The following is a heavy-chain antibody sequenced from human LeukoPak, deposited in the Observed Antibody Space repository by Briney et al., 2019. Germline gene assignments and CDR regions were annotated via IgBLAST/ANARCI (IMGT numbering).Heavy chain of an antibody. CDR2: IYYSGST. D-gene: IGHD6-19*01. CDR1: GFTFSSYA. CDR3: ARQRLAVAGTWYFDL. J-gene: IGHJ2*01. Sequence: PGGSLRLSCAASGFTFSSYAMSWIRQPPGKGLEWIGSIYYSGSTYYNPSLKSRVTISVDTSKNQFSLKLSSVTAADTAVYYCARQRLAVAGTWYFDLWGRGTLVTVSS. V-gene: IGHV4-39*01.